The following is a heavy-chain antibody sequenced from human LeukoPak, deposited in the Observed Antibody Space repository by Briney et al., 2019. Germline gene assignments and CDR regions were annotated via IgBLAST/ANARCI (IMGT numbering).Heavy chain of an antibody. Sequence: GESLKISCKGSGYSFTSYWIGWVRQMPGKGLEWMGIIYPGDSDTRYSPSFQGQVTISADKSISTAYLQWSSLKASDTAMYYCARHISYYDSSGYYFAENWFDPWGQGTLVTVSS. J-gene: IGHJ5*02. D-gene: IGHD3-22*01. CDR3: ARHISYYDSSGYYFAENWFDP. V-gene: IGHV5-51*01. CDR2: IYPGDSDT. CDR1: GYSFTSYW.